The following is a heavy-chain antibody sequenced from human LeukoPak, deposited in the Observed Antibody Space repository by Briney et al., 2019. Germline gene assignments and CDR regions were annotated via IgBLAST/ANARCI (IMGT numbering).Heavy chain of an antibody. Sequence: SETLSLTCTVSGDSISSYYWTWIRQPAGKGLEWIGRIYTSGDTNYNPSLKSRLTMSVDTSNNEFSLNLSSVTAADAAVYYCAREGNIYYDSSGFESWGQGILVTVSS. J-gene: IGHJ4*02. V-gene: IGHV4-4*07. CDR2: IYTSGDT. CDR1: GDSISSYY. CDR3: AREGNIYYDSSGFES. D-gene: IGHD3-22*01.